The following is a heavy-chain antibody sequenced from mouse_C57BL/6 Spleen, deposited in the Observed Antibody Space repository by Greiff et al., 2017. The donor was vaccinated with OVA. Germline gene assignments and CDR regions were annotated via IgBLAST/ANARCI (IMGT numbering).Heavy chain of an antibody. CDR2: IDPSDSDT. CDR1: GYTFTSYW. V-gene: IGHV1-52*01. Sequence: QVQLKQPGAELVRPGSSVKLSCKASGYTFTSYWMHWVKQRPIQGLEWIGNIDPSDSDTHYNQKFKDKATLTVDKSSSTAYMQLSSLTSEDSAVYYCARSGYGSAYAMDYWGQGTSVTVSS. CDR3: ARSGYGSAYAMDY. J-gene: IGHJ4*01. D-gene: IGHD1-1*01.